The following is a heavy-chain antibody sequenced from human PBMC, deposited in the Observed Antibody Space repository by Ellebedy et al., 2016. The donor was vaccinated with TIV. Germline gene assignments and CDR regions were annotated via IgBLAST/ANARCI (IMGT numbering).Heavy chain of an antibody. CDR1: KFSFSDFY. Sequence: GESLKTSCAASKFSFSDFYMVWIRQAPGTALECISYIDRTGRHTSYADSVNGRFTISRDNAKNSLFLQMNSLRAEDTAVYFCARDYYGSGSYQDYWGQGTLVTVSS. CDR3: ARDYYGSGSYQDY. CDR2: IDRTGRHT. D-gene: IGHD3-10*01. J-gene: IGHJ4*02. V-gene: IGHV3-11*06.